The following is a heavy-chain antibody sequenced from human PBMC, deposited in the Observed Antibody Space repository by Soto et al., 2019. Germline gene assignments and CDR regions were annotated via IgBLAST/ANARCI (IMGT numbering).Heavy chain of an antibody. J-gene: IGHJ4*02. CDR3: ASARDATVTSPCED. Sequence: EVQLVESGGGVVRPGGALRLSCAASGFTFDDYGMSWVRQAPGKGLEWVSGINWNGGSTGYADSVKGRFTISRDNAKNSLYLQMNSLRAEDTALYHCASARDATVTSPCEDWGQGTLVTVSS. CDR2: INWNGGST. CDR1: GFTFDDYG. D-gene: IGHD4-17*01. V-gene: IGHV3-20*01.